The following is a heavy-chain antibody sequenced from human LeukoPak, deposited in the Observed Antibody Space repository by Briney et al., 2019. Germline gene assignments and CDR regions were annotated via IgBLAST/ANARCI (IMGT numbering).Heavy chain of an antibody. V-gene: IGHV3-53*01. CDR3: ARGLSRNYYYYIDV. CDR2: IYSGGST. Sequence: GGSLRLSCVASGFNVSSNYMSWVRQAPGKGLEWVSVIYSGGSTYYADSVKGRFTISSDNSKNTLYLQMTSLRVENTAVYYCARGLSRNYYYYIDVWGKGTTVTVSS. CDR1: GFNVSSNY. D-gene: IGHD2/OR15-2a*01. J-gene: IGHJ6*03.